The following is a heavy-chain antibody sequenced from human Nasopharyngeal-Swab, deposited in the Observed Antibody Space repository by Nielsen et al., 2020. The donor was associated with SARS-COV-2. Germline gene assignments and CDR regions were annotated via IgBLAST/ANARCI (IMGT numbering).Heavy chain of an antibody. D-gene: IGHD5-18*01. V-gene: IGHV3-23*01. CDR2: ISGSGGST. J-gene: IGHJ3*02. CDR3: ARDLTPMVIIYAFDM. Sequence: VRQMPGKGLEWVLAISGSGGSTYYADSVKGRFTISRDNSKNTLYLQMNSLRAEDTAVYYCARDLTPMVIIYAFDMWGQGTMVTVSS.